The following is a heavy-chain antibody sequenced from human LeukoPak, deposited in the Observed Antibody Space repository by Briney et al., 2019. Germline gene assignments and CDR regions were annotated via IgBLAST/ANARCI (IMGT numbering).Heavy chain of an antibody. D-gene: IGHD3-22*01. V-gene: IGHV3-9*01. CDR3: AKDLHSYDSSGYYRTNYFDY. Sequence: GRSLRLSCAASGFTFGDCAMHWVRQAPGKGLEWVSGISWNSGSIGYADSVKGRFTISRDNAKNSLYLQMNSLRAEDTALYYCAKDLHSYDSSGYYRTNYFDYWGQGTLVTVSS. CDR2: ISWNSGSI. J-gene: IGHJ4*02. CDR1: GFTFGDCA.